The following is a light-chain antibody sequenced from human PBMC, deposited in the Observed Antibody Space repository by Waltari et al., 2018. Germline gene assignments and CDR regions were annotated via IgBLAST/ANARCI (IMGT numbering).Light chain of an antibody. CDR2: AAS. V-gene: IGKV1-39*01. J-gene: IGKJ3*01. CDR1: QSITTA. CDR3: QDSYSTLSFV. Sequence: DIQLAQSPSSLSASVGDTVTITCRASQSITTAFNWYQQRPGQAPRLLIYAASSLPGGVPSRFSGGGSGTVFTLTINGLQPDDFATYYCQDSYSTLSFVFGPGTRVDV.